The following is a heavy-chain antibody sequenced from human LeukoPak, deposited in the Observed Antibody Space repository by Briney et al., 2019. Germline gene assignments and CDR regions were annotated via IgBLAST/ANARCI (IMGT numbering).Heavy chain of an antibody. V-gene: IGHV3-9*01. CDR2: ISWNSGSI. CDR3: AKDRYSSSSPSGSYMDV. Sequence: PGRSLRLSCAASGFTFDDYAMHWVRQAPGKCLEWVSGISWNSGSIGYADSVKGRFTISRDNAKNSLYLQLNSLRAEDTALFYCAKDRYSSSSPSGSYMDVWGKGTTVTVSS. D-gene: IGHD6-6*01. J-gene: IGHJ6*03. CDR1: GFTFDDYA.